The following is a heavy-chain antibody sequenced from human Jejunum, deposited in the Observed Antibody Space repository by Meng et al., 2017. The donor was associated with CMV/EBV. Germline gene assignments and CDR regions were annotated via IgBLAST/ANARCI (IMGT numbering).Heavy chain of an antibody. J-gene: IGHJ5*02. CDR1: GGSISTYY. V-gene: IGHV4-59*01. D-gene: IGHD4-11*01. CDR2: IYYSGTT. CDR3: ARAHNDYSINS. Sequence: VSGGSISTYYWNWIRQPPGKGGKRLEWIGYIYYSGTTYYNPSLKSRVTISVDTAKNQFSLKLNSVTAADTAVYFCARAHNDYSINSWGQGTLVTVSS.